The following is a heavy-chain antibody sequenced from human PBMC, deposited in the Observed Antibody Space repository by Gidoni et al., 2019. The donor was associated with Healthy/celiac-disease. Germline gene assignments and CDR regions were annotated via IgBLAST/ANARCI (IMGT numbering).Heavy chain of an antibody. D-gene: IGHD4-17*01. Sequence: EVQLVESGGGLVKPGGSLRLSGAASGFTVSSYSMNWVRQAPGKGLEWVSSICSSSSYIYYADSVKGRFTISRDNAKNSLYLQMNSLRAEDTAVYYCARESDYGDYNWFDPWGQGTLVTVSS. J-gene: IGHJ5*02. CDR3: ARESDYGDYNWFDP. CDR2: ICSSSSYI. CDR1: GFTVSSYS. V-gene: IGHV3-21*01.